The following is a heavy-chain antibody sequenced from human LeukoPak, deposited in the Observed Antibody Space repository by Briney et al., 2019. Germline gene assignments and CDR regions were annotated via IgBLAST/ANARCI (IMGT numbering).Heavy chain of an antibody. CDR3: ARLISTSSSRFSDY. Sequence: GSLRLSCAASGFTFSSCAMSWVRQAPGKGLEWVSAISISGENTYYADSVKGRFTISRDTSRNTLYLQMHSLRAEDTAVYYCARLISTSSSRFSDYWGQGTLVTVSS. V-gene: IGHV3-23*01. D-gene: IGHD6-6*01. CDR2: ISISGENT. J-gene: IGHJ4*02. CDR1: GFTFSSCA.